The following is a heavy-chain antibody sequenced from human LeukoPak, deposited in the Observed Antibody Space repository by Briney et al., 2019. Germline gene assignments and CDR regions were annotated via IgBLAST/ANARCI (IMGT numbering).Heavy chain of an antibody. Sequence: GGSLRLSCTASGFTFGDYAMSWVRQAPGKGLEWVGFIRSKAYGGTTEYAASVKGRFTISRDDSKSIAYLQMNSLKTEDTAVYYCTRDRRVRGVKYFDYWGQGTLVIVSS. J-gene: IGHJ4*02. CDR1: GFTFGDYA. V-gene: IGHV3-49*04. D-gene: IGHD3-10*01. CDR3: TRDRRVRGVKYFDY. CDR2: IRSKAYGGTT.